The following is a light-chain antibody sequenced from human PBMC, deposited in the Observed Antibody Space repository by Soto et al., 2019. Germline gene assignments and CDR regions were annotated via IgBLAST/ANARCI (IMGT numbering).Light chain of an antibody. J-gene: IGKJ5*01. Sequence: EIVLTQSPGTLALSPGERATLSCRASQSVNSRLAWYQHKPGQAPRLLISGASNRASGIPARFSAWGSGTDFTLTISRVDPADFAFYYCQQYFTSPNTFGQGTRLEI. CDR3: QQYFTSPNT. V-gene: IGKV3-20*01. CDR1: QSVNSR. CDR2: GAS.